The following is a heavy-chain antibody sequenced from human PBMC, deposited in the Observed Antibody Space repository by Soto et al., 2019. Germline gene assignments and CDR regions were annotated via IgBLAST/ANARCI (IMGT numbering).Heavy chain of an antibody. CDR1: GFTFSNYT. CDR3: SRAKYEFLSGYSTYFGMDV. CDR2: ISSSSLYI. V-gene: IGHV3-21*01. Sequence: EVQLVESGGGLVQPGGSLRVSCAASGFTFSNYTMNWVRQAPGKGLEWVSAISSSSLYIYYADSVNGRSTISSDNAKNSLCLQMNSLGAADTAVYYCSRAKYEFLSGYSTYFGMDVWGQGTTVTVSS. D-gene: IGHD3-3*01. J-gene: IGHJ6*02.